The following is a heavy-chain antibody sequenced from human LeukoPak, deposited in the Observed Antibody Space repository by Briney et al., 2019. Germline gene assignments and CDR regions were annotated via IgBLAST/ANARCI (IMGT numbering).Heavy chain of an antibody. CDR1: GFTFSSYS. CDR2: ISSIISTI. D-gene: IGHD3-22*01. Sequence: PGGSLRLSCAASGFTFSSYSMNWVRQAPGKGLEWVSYISSIISTIYYADSVKGRFTISRDNARNSLYLQMNSLRDEDTAVYYCANTCLSSYYDSSGYLGYFQHWGQGTLVTVSS. CDR3: ANTCLSSYYDSSGYLGYFQH. V-gene: IGHV3-48*02. J-gene: IGHJ1*01.